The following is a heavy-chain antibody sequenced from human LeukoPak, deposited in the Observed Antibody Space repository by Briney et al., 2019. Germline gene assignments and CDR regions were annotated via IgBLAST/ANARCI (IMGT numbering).Heavy chain of an antibody. D-gene: IGHD6-19*01. J-gene: IGHJ6*03. CDR2: FYYSRGT. Sequence: SETLSLTCTVSGDSITSFYWSWIRQSPGKGLEWIGYFYYSRGTTYNPSLRSRATISADTSQNQFSLKLRSVAAADTAVYYCARAISAWSYFYYMDVWGKGTTVTVSS. V-gene: IGHV4-59*01. CDR3: ARAISAWSYFYYMDV. CDR1: GDSITSFY.